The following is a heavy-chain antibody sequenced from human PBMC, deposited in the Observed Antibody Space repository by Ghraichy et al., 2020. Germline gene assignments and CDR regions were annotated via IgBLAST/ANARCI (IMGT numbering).Heavy chain of an antibody. J-gene: IGHJ6*03. CDR2: INHSGST. CDR3: ARGLFIATVGIQATYYYYYYMDV. D-gene: IGHD3-22*01. V-gene: IGHV4-34*01. CDR1: GGSFSGYY. Sequence: SETLSLTCAVYGGSFSGYYWSWIRQPPGKGLEWIGEINHSGSTNYNPSLKSRVTISVDTSKNQFSLKLSSVTAADTAVYYCARGLFIATVGIQATYYYYYYMDVWGKGTTVTVSS.